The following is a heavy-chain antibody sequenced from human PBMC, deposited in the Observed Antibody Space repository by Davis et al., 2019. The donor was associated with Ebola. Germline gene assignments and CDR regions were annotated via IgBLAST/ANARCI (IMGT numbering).Heavy chain of an antibody. J-gene: IGHJ5*02. CDR1: GYSFGNYW. D-gene: IGHD3-3*01. V-gene: IGHV5-51*01. Sequence: GESLKISCHASGYSFGNYWIGWVRQMPGKGLEWLGIIYPGDSDTRYSPSFQGQVTISADKSISTAYLQWSSLKASDTAMYYCARGSIGVVIRWFDPWGQGTLVTVSS. CDR3: ARGSIGVVIRWFDP. CDR2: IYPGDSDT.